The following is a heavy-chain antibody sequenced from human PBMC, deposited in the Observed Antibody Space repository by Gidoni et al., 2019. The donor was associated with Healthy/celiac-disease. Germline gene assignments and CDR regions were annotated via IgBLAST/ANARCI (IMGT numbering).Heavy chain of an antibody. D-gene: IGHD6-19*01. CDR2: IRGSGVTT. CDR3: AKDWQWLPTPPGD. V-gene: IGHV3-23*01. Sequence: EQVSAIRGSGVTTYYADSVKGRFTISRDNSKNTLYLQMNSLRVEDTAVYYCAKDWQWLPTPPGDWGQGTLVTVSS. J-gene: IGHJ4*02.